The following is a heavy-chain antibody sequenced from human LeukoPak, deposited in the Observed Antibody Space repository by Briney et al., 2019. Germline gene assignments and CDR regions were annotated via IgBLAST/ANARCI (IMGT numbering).Heavy chain of an antibody. CDR3: ASSDTAMVPYYYYYYMDV. D-gene: IGHD5-18*01. J-gene: IGHJ6*03. V-gene: IGHV7-4-1*02. CDR1: GYTFSNYN. Sequence: ASVKVSCKASGYTFSNYNIHWLRQAPGQGLEWMGWINTNTGNPTYAQGFTGRFVFSLDTSVSTAYLQISSLKAEDTAVYYCASSDTAMVPYYYYYYMDVWGKGTTVTVSS. CDR2: INTNTGNP.